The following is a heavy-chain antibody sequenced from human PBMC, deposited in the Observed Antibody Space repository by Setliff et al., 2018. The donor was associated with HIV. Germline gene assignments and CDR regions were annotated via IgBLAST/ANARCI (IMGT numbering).Heavy chain of an antibody. J-gene: IGHJ3*02. V-gene: IGHV4-61*02. CDR2: IFTSGSA. D-gene: IGHD6-19*01. CDR1: GGSISSTSHY. Sequence: PSETLSLTCTVSGGSISSTSHYWTWIRQPAEKGLEWLGRIFTSGSASYNPSLESRVTFSVDTSKNQFALKLTSVTAADTAVYYCARESDRQWLVPGAFDIWGQGTMVTVSS. CDR3: ARESDRQWLVPGAFDI.